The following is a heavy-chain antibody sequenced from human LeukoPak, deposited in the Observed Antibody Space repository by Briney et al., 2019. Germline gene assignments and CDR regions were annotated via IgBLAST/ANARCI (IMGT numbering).Heavy chain of an antibody. V-gene: IGHV1-18*04. Sequence: ASVKVSCKASGYTFTSYGISWMRQAPGQGLEWMGWISAYNGNTNYAQKLQGRVTMTTDTSTSTAYMELRSLRSDDTAVYYCARLGYYDILTGREAFDIWGQGTMVTVSS. CDR2: ISAYNGNT. J-gene: IGHJ3*02. D-gene: IGHD3-9*01. CDR3: ARLGYYDILTGREAFDI. CDR1: GYTFTSYG.